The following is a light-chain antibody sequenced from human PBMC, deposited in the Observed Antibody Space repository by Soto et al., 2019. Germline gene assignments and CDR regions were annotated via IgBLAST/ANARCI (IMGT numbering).Light chain of an antibody. J-gene: IGLJ2*01. CDR3: SSYAGSTNVV. Sequence: QSALTQPPSASGSPGQSVTISCTGTSSDVGGYNYVSWYQQHPGKAPKLMIYEVSKRPPGVPDRFSGSKSGNTASLTVSGLQAVYEANYYCSSYAGSTNVVFGGGTKLTV. CDR1: SSDVGGYNY. CDR2: EVS. V-gene: IGLV2-8*01.